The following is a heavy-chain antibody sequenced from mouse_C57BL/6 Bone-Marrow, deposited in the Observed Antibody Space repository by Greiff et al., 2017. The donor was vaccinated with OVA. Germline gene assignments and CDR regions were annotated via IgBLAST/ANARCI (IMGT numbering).Heavy chain of an antibody. J-gene: IGHJ4*01. V-gene: IGHV1-39*01. CDR3: ARTRYSNFLYAMDY. D-gene: IGHD2-5*01. CDR1: GYSFTDYN. Sequence: EVQLVESGPELVKPGASVKISCKASGYSFTDYNMNWVKQSNGKSLEWIGVINPNYGTTSYNQKFKGKATLTVDQSSSTAYMQLNSLTSEDSAVYYCARTRYSNFLYAMDYWGQGTSVTVSS. CDR2: INPNYGTT.